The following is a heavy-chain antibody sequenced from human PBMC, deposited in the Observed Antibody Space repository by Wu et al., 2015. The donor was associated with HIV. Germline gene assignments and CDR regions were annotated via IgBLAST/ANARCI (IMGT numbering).Heavy chain of an antibody. V-gene: IGHV1-69*05. CDR2: INPLFGTT. D-gene: IGHD4-23*01. CDR1: GDGFTSYA. CDR3: AGAVVTRYQYFQH. Sequence: QAQLVQFGADMKKPGSSVKVTCKASGDGFTSYAVSWVRQAPGQGLEWMGGINPLFGTTKHSQKFQGRLTFTTDESKSTAYMELSSLRSEDTAVYYCAGAVVTRYQYFQHWGQGTLVTVSS. J-gene: IGHJ1*01.